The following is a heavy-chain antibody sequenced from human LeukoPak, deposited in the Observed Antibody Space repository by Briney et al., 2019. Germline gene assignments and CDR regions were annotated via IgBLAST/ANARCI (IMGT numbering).Heavy chain of an antibody. J-gene: IGHJ3*02. Sequence: ASVKVSFKASGYTFTRYAMQWVGQAPGQRGEWMGWSNAGNGNTKYSQEFQGRVPITRDTSASTAYVELSSLRSEDMAVYYCARERFGGIDIWRQGTMVTV. CDR2: SNAGNGNT. CDR1: GYTFTRYA. V-gene: IGHV1-3*02. D-gene: IGHD3-3*01. CDR3: ARERFGGIDI.